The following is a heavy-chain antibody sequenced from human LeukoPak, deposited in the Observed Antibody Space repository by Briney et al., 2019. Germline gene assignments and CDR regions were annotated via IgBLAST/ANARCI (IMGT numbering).Heavy chain of an antibody. CDR3: AREIGGGLHYFHS. V-gene: IGHV3-7*05. Sequence: HPGGSLRLSCAASGFTFSSYWMSWVRQAPGKGLEWVANINQDGSEKYYVGSVKGRFTISRDNAKNSLYLQMNSLRAEDTAMYYCAREIGGGLHYFHSWGQGTPVTVSS. J-gene: IGHJ4*02. D-gene: IGHD1-26*01. CDR1: GFTFSSYW. CDR2: INQDGSEK.